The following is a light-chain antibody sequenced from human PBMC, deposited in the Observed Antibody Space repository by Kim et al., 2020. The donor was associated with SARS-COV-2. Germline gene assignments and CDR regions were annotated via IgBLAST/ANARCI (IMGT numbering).Light chain of an antibody. CDR2: TAS. V-gene: IGKV1-39*01. Sequence: DIQMTQSPSSLSASVGDRVTITCRASQSISSYLNWYQQKPGKAPKLLIYTASSLQSGVPSRFSGSGSGTDFTLTISSLQPEDFATYYCQQSNRTPPTFGQRTKVDIK. CDR3: QQSNRTPPT. CDR1: QSISSY. J-gene: IGKJ1*01.